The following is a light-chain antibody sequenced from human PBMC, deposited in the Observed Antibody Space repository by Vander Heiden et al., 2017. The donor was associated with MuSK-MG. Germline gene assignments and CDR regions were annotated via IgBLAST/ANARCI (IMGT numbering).Light chain of an antibody. J-gene: IGKJ3*01. CDR1: QDISNY. Sequence: DIQMTQSPSSLSASVGDRVTITCQASQDISNYLNWYQQKPGKAPKLLIYDASNLETGVPSRFSGSGCGTDFTFTISSRQPEDIAPYYCQQNDNLSIFTFGHGTKVDIK. CDR2: DAS. V-gene: IGKV1-33*01. CDR3: QQNDNLSIFT.